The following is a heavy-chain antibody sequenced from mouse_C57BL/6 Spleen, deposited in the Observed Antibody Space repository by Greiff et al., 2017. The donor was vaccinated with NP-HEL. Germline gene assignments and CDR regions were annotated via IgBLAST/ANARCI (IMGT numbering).Heavy chain of an antibody. CDR2: IDPSDSYT. Sequence: VQLQQPGAELVRPGTSVKLSCKASGYTFTSYWMHWVKQRPVQGLEWIGVIDPSDSYTNYNQKFKGKTTLTVDTSSSTAYMQLSSLTYEGSAVYYCAREGFLDVDYWGPGTTLTVSS. J-gene: IGHJ2*01. CDR1: GYTFTSYW. V-gene: IGHV1-59*01. CDR3: AREGFLDVDY.